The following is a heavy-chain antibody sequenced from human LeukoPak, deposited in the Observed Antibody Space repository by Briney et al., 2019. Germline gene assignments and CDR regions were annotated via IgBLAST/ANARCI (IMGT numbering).Heavy chain of an antibody. CDR3: ARGVWGSYRYPYYFDY. J-gene: IGHJ4*02. CDR1: GGTFSSYA. CDR2: IIPIFGTA. Sequence: ASVKVSCKASGGTFSSYAISWVRQAPGHGLEWMGGIIPIFGTANYAQKFQGRVTITTDESTSTAYMDLSSLRSEDTAVYYCARGVWGSYRYPYYFDYWGQGTLVTVSS. D-gene: IGHD3-16*02. V-gene: IGHV1-69*05.